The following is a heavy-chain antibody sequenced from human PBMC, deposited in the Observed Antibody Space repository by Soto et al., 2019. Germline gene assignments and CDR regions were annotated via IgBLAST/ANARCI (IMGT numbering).Heavy chain of an antibody. CDR3: ARAGGDTAMVYYYYYGMDV. CDR2: INPNSGGT. V-gene: IGHV1-2*02. CDR1: GYTFTGYY. D-gene: IGHD5-18*01. J-gene: IGHJ6*02. Sequence: APVKVSCKASGYTFTGYYMHWVRQAPGQGLEWMGWINPNSGGTNYAQKFQGRVTMTRDTSISTAYMELSRLRSDDTAVYYCARAGGDTAMVYYYYYGMDVWGQGNTVTVSS.